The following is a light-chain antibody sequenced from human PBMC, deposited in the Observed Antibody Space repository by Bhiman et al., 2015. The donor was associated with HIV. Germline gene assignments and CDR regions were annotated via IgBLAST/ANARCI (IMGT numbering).Light chain of an antibody. Sequence: SSELTQDPSVSVALGQTVKITCQGDSLRTNYASWYQKKPGQAPRLVLYGKNTRPPGIPDRFSGSTPGTTASLTITGAQAEDEADYYCQAWDSSTGVVFGGGTKLTVL. CDR1: SLRTNY. J-gene: IGLJ2*01. CDR2: GKN. CDR3: QAWDSSTGVV. V-gene: IGLV3-19*01.